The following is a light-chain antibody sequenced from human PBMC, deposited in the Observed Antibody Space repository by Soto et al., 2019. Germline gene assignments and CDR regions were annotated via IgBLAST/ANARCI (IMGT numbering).Light chain of an antibody. CDR3: QQYYTYTWT. CDR2: ATS. V-gene: IGKV1-8*01. CDR1: QGISSY. J-gene: IGKJ1*01. Sequence: AIRMNQSPSSLSAYTGDRLTITCRASQGISSYLAWFQQKPGRPPKLLMSATSTLQSDVPSRFSGSGSGTDFTLTIGCLQSEDLATYYCQQYYTYTWTFGQGSKVYIK.